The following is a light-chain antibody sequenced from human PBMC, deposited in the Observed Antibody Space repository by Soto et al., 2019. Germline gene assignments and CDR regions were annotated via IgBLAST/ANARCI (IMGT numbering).Light chain of an antibody. J-gene: IGLJ1*01. Sequence: QSVLTQPASVSGSPGQSITISCTGTSSDIGGYDYVSWYQQYPGKAPRLMIYEVINRPSGVSIRFSGSKSGNTASLTISGLQAEDEADYYCSSYTSSSSLVFGTGTKVTVL. CDR3: SSYTSSSSLV. CDR1: SSDIGGYDY. CDR2: EVI. V-gene: IGLV2-14*01.